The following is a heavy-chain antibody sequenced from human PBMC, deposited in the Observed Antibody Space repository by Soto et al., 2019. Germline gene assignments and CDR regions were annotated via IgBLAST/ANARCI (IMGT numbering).Heavy chain of an antibody. CDR1: GFTFQTYV. J-gene: IGHJ4*02. Sequence: QVQLVESGGGVVQPGRSLRLSCVASGFTFQTYVMHWVRQAPGKGLECVAIISVDGISKYYADSVSGGVTISRDNSKDTLVLQIDSQRAEDTALDYCAKASAIPPGDSLSAAGDFWCRGTLVTGSS. V-gene: IGHV3-30*18. CDR2: ISVDGISK. D-gene: IGHD3-16*01. CDR3: AKASAIPPGDSLSAAGDF.